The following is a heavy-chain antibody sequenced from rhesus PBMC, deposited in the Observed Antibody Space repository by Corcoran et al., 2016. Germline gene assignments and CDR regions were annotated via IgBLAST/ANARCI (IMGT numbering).Heavy chain of an antibody. Sequence: QLQLQESGPGLVKPSETLSLTCAVSGGSISSNYWSWIRQPPGKGLEWIGRISGSGGSTHYNPSLKSRVTISTDTSKNQFSLKLSSVTAADTAVYYCAAPLSGSYYYHYFDYWDQGVLVTVSS. V-gene: IGHV4-173*01. CDR1: GGSISSNY. D-gene: IGHD3-16*01. J-gene: IGHJ4*01. CDR3: AAPLSGSYYYHYFDY. CDR2: ISGSGGST.